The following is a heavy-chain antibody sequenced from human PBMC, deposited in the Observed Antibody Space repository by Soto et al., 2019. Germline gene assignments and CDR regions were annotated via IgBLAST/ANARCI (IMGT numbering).Heavy chain of an antibody. D-gene: IGHD2-15*01. CDR3: AREDCSGGSCYLDY. J-gene: IGHJ4*02. Sequence: QVQLVDSGGGVVQPGRSLRLSCAASGFTFSRYGIHLVRQAPCKGLEWVAVIWFDVSNKYYADSVKGRFTISRDNSKNTLYLQINSMSDEDTAVYYCAREDCSGGSCYLDYWCQGTLVTVSS. CDR2: IWFDVSNK. CDR1: GFTFSRYG. V-gene: IGHV3-33*01.